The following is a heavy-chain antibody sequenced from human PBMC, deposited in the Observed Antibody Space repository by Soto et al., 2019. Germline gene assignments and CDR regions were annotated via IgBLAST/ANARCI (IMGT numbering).Heavy chain of an antibody. Sequence: GSLRLSCAASGFTFSTYAMTWVRQAPGKGLEWVSGTTDSGGTTYYADSVKGRFTISRDNSKNTLYLLMNSLRAEDTAVYYCAKDRSSGWPYHFDYWGQGTLGTVSS. CDR2: TTDSGGTT. V-gene: IGHV3-23*01. D-gene: IGHD6-19*01. J-gene: IGHJ4*02. CDR3: AKDRSSGWPYHFDY. CDR1: GFTFSTYA.